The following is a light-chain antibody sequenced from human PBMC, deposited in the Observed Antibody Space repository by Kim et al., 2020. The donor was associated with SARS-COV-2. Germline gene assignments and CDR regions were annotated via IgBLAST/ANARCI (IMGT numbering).Light chain of an antibody. Sequence: LYPGERATLCCSASQSVSSSYLAWYQQKPGQAPRLLIYGASSRATGIPDRLSGSGSGTDFTLTISRLGPEDFAVYYCQKYGSSYTFGQGTKLEI. CDR2: GAS. J-gene: IGKJ2*01. CDR3: QKYGSSYT. V-gene: IGKV3-20*01. CDR1: QSVSSSY.